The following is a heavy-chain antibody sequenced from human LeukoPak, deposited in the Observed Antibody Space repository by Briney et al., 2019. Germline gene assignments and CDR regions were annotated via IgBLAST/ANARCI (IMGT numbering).Heavy chain of an antibody. V-gene: IGHV3-7*01. J-gene: IGHJ6*04. CDR2: IKQDGGEK. CDR3: ARDRGFGQADV. Sequence: GGSLTLSCAASGLTFSGYWMSWLRQAPGKGLEWVANIKQDGGEKYYMDSVKGRFTISRDNAKNSLYLQMNSLRAEDTAGYYCARDRGFGQADVWGKGTTVTVSS. D-gene: IGHD3-10*01. CDR1: GLTFSGYW.